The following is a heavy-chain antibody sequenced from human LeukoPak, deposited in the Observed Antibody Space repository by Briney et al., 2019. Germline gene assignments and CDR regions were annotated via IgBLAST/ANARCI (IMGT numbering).Heavy chain of an antibody. Sequence: PGGSLRLSCAASGFTFSTNSMNWVRQAPGKGLEWVSYISSTGGTIYYADSMKGRFTISRDNAKNSLYLQMNSLRVEDTAVYYCARASPEYYYDSSGYYYSYFDYWGQGTLVTVSS. CDR1: GFTFSTNS. V-gene: IGHV3-48*04. CDR2: ISSTGGTI. CDR3: ARASPEYYYDSSGYYYSYFDY. D-gene: IGHD3-22*01. J-gene: IGHJ4*02.